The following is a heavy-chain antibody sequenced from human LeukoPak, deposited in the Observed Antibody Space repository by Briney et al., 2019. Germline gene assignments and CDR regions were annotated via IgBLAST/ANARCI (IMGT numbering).Heavy chain of an antibody. CDR3: ARGWEMASKAPFDY. CDR1: GCTFTRYY. V-gene: IGHV1-46*01. Sequence: ASVKVSCKASGCTFTRYYMHWVRQAPGRGLEWMGIINPSVGSASYSQKFQGRVTMTRDTSTSTVYMELSSLRSEDTAVYYCARGWEMASKAPFDYWGQGTLVTVSS. CDR2: INPSVGSA. J-gene: IGHJ4*02. D-gene: IGHD5-24*01.